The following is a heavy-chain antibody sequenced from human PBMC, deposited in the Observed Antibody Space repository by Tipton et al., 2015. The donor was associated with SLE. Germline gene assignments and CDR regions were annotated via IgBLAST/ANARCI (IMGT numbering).Heavy chain of an antibody. D-gene: IGHD3-22*01. CDR3: ARDSLQHYYDLAFDI. Sequence: TLSLTCTVSGGSVSSGSYSWSWIRQPPGKGLEWIAYIYYSGSTNYNPSLKSRVTISIDTSKNQFSLKLSSVTAADTAVYYCARDSLQHYYDLAFDIWGQGTMVTVSS. J-gene: IGHJ3*02. CDR1: GGSVSSGSYS. CDR2: IYYSGST. V-gene: IGHV4-61*01.